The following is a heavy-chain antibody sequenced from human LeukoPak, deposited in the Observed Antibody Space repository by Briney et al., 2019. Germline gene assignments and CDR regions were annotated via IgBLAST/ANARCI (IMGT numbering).Heavy chain of an antibody. Sequence: GGSLRLSCAASGFTFSSYSMNWVRQAPGKGLEWVSSISSSRSHIYYADSVKGRFTISRDNSKNTLYLQMNSLRAEDTAVYYCANPIYCSGTSCYFASNYWGQGTLVTVSS. J-gene: IGHJ4*02. CDR2: ISSSRSHI. CDR1: GFTFSSYS. V-gene: IGHV3-21*04. CDR3: ANPIYCSGTSCYFASNY. D-gene: IGHD2-2*01.